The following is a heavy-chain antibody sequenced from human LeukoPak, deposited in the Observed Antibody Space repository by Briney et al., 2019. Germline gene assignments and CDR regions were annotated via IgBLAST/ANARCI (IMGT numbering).Heavy chain of an antibody. CDR2: INHDGSEK. CDR1: VFSLSVVW. CDR3: ARAEYSSSWYSWDYYYGMDV. D-gene: IGHD6-13*01. J-gene: IGHJ6*02. Sequence: GGALRLSCAPSVFSLSVVWMSWVRQGPRAGREWGGKINHDGSEKHYVESVKGRFTIYRDNSKNTLYLQMNSMRAEDTAVYYCARAEYSSSWYSWDYYYGMDVWGQGTTVTVSS. V-gene: IGHV3-7*03.